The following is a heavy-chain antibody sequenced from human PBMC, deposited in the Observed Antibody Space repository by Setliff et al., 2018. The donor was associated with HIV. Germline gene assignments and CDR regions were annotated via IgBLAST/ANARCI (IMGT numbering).Heavy chain of an antibody. J-gene: IGHJ4*02. Sequence: SETLSLTCTVYGGSFSGYYWTWIRQPPGKGLEFIGEMNHRGVIKYLSSLKSRVTMAVDTSKKQFSLKLKSVTAADTAVYYCFLLYDDRSGFYWDWGQGTPVTVSS. CDR2: MNHRGVI. D-gene: IGHD3-22*01. V-gene: IGHV4-34*01. CDR1: GGSFSGYY. CDR3: FLLYDDRSGFYWD.